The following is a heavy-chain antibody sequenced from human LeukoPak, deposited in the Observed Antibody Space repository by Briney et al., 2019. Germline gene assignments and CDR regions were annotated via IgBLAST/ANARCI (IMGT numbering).Heavy chain of an antibody. V-gene: IGHV1-69*13. Sequence: ASVKVSCKASGGTFSSYAISWVRQAPGQGLEWMGGIIPILGTANYAQKFQGRVTITADESTSTAYMELSSLRSEDTAVYYCASKLAARPKVYYYGMDVWGQGTTVTVSS. CDR3: ASKLAARPKVYYYGMDV. CDR1: GGTFSSYA. D-gene: IGHD6-6*01. J-gene: IGHJ6*02. CDR2: IIPILGTA.